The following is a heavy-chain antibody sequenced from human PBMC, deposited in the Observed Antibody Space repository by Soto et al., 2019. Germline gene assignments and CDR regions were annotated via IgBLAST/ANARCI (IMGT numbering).Heavy chain of an antibody. J-gene: IGHJ4*02. CDR3: ARVKGIAARPERYFDY. CDR1: GGSISSYY. D-gene: IGHD6-6*01. CDR2: IYYSGST. Sequence: SETLSLTCTVSGGSISSYYWSWIRQPPGKGLEWIGYIYYSGSTNYNPSLKSRVTISVDTSKNQFSLKLSSVTAADTAVYYCARVKGIAARPERYFDYWGQGTLVTVSS. V-gene: IGHV4-59*01.